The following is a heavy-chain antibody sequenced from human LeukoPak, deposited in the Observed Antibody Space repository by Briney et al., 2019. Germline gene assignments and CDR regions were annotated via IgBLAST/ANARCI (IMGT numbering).Heavy chain of an antibody. J-gene: IGHJ3*02. Sequence: PGGSLRLSCAASGFTVSHYGIHWVRQAPGKGLEWVAVMSYDESKNKYLESVEGRFTLSRDSSKNTVYLQMNSLRVEDTAVYYCARPLSSIAARPELWDAFDIWGQGTMVTVSS. CDR2: MSYDESKN. CDR1: GFTVSHYG. CDR3: ARPLSSIAARPELWDAFDI. V-gene: IGHV3-30*03. D-gene: IGHD6-6*01.